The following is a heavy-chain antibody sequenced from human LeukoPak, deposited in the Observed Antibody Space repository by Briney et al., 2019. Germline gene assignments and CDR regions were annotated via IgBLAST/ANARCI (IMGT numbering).Heavy chain of an antibody. Sequence: GGSLRLSCIASRFTFSSYGMIWVRQAPGKGLEWVSYISRSSNTIYYADSVKGRFTVSRDNAQKSLFLQMNGLRAEDTAVYYCARADFCNSTSCSTAEYFQHWGPGTLVTVSS. D-gene: IGHD2-2*02. CDR2: ISRSSNTI. J-gene: IGHJ1*01. CDR1: RFTFSSYG. V-gene: IGHV3-48*01. CDR3: ARADFCNSTSCSTAEYFQH.